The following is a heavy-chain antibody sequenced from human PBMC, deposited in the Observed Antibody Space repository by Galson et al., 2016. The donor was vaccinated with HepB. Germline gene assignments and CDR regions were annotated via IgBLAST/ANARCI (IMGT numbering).Heavy chain of an antibody. J-gene: IGHJ4*02. CDR1: GGSISGSSYY. CDR2: IYYSGNT. V-gene: IGHV4-39*02. D-gene: IGHD1-1*01. Sequence: SETLSLTCTVSGGSISGSSYYWGWIRQAPGKGLEWIGNIYYSGNTYYNPSLKSRVTISVDSSKQHFSLRLSTVTAADTAFYYCVRIYINWFPRPENYFDYWGQGILVTVSS. CDR3: VRIYINWFPRPENYFDY.